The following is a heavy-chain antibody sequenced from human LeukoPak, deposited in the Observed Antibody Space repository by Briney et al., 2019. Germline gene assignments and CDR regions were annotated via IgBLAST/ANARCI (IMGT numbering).Heavy chain of an antibody. V-gene: IGHV5-51*01. CDR1: GYSFTSYW. D-gene: IGHD3-10*01. CDR3: ARGLLWFGELFLSAFDI. CDR2: IYPGDSDT. J-gene: IGHJ3*02. Sequence: GESLKISCKGSGYSFTSYWIGWVRQMPGKGLEWMGIIYPGDSDTRYSPSFQGQVTIPADKSISTAYLQWSSLKASDTAMYYCARGLLWFGELFLSAFDIWGQGTMVTVSS.